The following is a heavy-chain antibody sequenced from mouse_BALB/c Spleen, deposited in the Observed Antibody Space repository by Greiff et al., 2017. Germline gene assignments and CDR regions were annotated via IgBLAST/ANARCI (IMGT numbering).Heavy chain of an antibody. J-gene: IGHJ4*01. CDR3: ARVLYYGYDYYAMDY. CDR2: ISDGGTYT. V-gene: IGHV5-4*02. Sequence: EVKVEESGGGLVKPGGSLKLSCAASGFTFSDYYMYWVRQTPEKRLEWVATISDGGTYTYYPDSVKGRFTISRDNAKNNLYLQMSSLKSEDTAMYYCARVLYYGYDYYAMDYWGQGTSVTVSS. CDR1: GFTFSDYY. D-gene: IGHD1-2*01.